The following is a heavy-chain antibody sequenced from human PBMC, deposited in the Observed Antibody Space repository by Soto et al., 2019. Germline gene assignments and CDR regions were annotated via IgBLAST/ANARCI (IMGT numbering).Heavy chain of an antibody. CDR3: AGADCSTTSCSLGFDP. D-gene: IGHD2-2*01. CDR2: INIGNGDT. CDR1: GYTFTSYT. V-gene: IGHV1-3*04. J-gene: IGHJ5*02. Sequence: ASVKVSCKASGYTFTSYTIHWVRQAPGQRLEWMGWINIGNGDTKYSQRFQGRVTITRDTSASTAYMELSSLKSEDTAMYYCAGADCSTTSCSLGFDPWGQGTLVTVSS.